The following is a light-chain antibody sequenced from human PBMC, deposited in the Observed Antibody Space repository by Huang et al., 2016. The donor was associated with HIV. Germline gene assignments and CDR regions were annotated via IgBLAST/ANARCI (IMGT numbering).Light chain of an antibody. CDR3: QQRSNWPPLT. CDR2: DLS. J-gene: IGKJ4*01. CDR1: QSIRSY. Sequence: EIVLTQSPATLSLSPGERATLSCRASQSIRSYLAWYQQKPGQAPRLLMYDLSNRATGIPARFIGSGSGTDFTLTISSLEPEDFAVYYCQQRSNWPPLTFGGGTKVEIK. V-gene: IGKV3-11*01.